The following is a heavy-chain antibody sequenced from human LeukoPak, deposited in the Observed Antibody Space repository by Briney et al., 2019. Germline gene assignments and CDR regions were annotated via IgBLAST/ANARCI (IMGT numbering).Heavy chain of an antibody. V-gene: IGHV3-23*01. CDR2: ISGSSGDT. D-gene: IGHD2-15*01. Sequence: GGSLRLSCEASGFTFSSYGMNWVRQAPGKGLEWVSSISGSSGDTFYADSVKGRFTISRDNSKNTLYLQMNSLRAEDTAVYYCAKENEVVVVVAATGYYYYYMDVWGKGTTVTISS. CDR3: AKENEVVVVVAATGYYYYYMDV. CDR1: GFTFSSYG. J-gene: IGHJ6*03.